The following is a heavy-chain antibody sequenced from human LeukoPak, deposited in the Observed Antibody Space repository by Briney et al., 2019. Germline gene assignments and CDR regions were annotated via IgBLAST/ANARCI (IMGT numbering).Heavy chain of an antibody. CDR1: GGSLNGYY. Sequence: SETLSLTCTVSGGSLNGYYWGWIRQPPGKVLECIGYIHSSEGTAHNASLKSRLTISLDTSKNQFSLTLRSVTAADTPVYYCARHVYGEGMVVWGKGTTVTASS. CDR3: ARHVYGEGMVV. CDR2: IHSSEGT. D-gene: IGHD4-17*01. J-gene: IGHJ6*04. V-gene: IGHV4-59*08.